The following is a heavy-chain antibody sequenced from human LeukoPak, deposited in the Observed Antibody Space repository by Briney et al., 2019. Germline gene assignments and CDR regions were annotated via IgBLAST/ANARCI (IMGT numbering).Heavy chain of an antibody. Sequence: SETLSLTCTVSGGSISSSSYYWGWIRQPPGKGLEWIGSIYNSGSTYYNASLESRVTISVDTSKNQFSLKLSSVTAADTAVYYCARAYSSSWYFNWFDPWGQGTLVTVSS. CDR3: ARAYSSSWYFNWFDP. D-gene: IGHD6-13*01. V-gene: IGHV4-39*07. J-gene: IGHJ5*02. CDR1: GGSISSSSYY. CDR2: IYNSGST.